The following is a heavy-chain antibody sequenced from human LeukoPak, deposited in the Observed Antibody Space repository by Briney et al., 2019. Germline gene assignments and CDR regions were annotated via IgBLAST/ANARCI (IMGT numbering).Heavy chain of an antibody. CDR1: GFTVSSNY. V-gene: IGHV3-53*01. CDR2: IYSDGTT. CDR3: ARAGDFSFKD. D-gene: IGHD3-3*01. Sequence: GGSLRLSCAASGFTVSSNYMSWVRQAPGKGLEWVSVIYSDGTTYYADSVKGRFTISRDNAENSLYLQMNSLRAEDTAVYYCARAGDFSFKDWGQGTLVTVSS. J-gene: IGHJ4*02.